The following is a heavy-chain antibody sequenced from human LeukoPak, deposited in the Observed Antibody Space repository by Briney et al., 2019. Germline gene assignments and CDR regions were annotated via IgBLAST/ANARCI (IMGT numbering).Heavy chain of an antibody. CDR1: GFTVSSSY. J-gene: IGHJ4*02. V-gene: IGHV3-66*01. CDR2: IYSGGRT. Sequence: GGSLRLSCAASGFTVSSSYMSWVRQAPGKGLEWVSVIYSGGRTSYADSVKGRFTISRDNAKNTLYLQMNSLRAEDTAVYYCARDRATAMFDYWAQGTLVTVSS. D-gene: IGHD5-18*01. CDR3: ARDRATAMFDY.